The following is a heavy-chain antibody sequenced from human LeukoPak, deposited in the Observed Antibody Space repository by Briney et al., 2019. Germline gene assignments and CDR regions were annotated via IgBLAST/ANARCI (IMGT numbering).Heavy chain of an antibody. CDR3: ARDADPTAYYGSGSSIDY. CDR1: GGSFSSYY. J-gene: IGHJ4*02. D-gene: IGHD3-10*01. Sequence: SETLSLTWTVAGGSFSSYYWSWIRQPPGRGLEWMGYIYYTGSTNYNPSLKSRVTISVDTSKSQFSLRLNSVTAADTAVYYCARDADPTAYYGSGSSIDYWGQGTLVTVSS. CDR2: IYYTGST. V-gene: IGHV4-59*12.